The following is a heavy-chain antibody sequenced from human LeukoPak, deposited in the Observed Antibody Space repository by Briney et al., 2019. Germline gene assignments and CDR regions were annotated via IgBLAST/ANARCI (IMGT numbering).Heavy chain of an antibody. V-gene: IGHV1-2*04. CDR2: INPNSGST. CDR3: ARGSDIVVVVTATPKVGWFDP. J-gene: IGHJ5*02. D-gene: IGHD2-15*01. CDR1: GYTFTGYY. Sequence: ASVKVSCKASGYTFTGYYMHWVRQAPGQGLEWMGWINPNSGSTNYAQKFQGWVTMTRDTSISTAYMELSRLRSDDTAVYYCARGSDIVVVVTATPKVGWFDPWGQGTLVTVSS.